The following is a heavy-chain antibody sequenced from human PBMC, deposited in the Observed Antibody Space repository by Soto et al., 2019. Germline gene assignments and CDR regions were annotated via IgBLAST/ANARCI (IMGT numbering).Heavy chain of an antibody. CDR3: AREYTMIVVVMGHDAFDI. CDR1: GFTFSSYA. V-gene: IGHV3-30-3*01. Sequence: QVQLVESGGGVVQPGRSPRLSCAASGFTFSSYAMHWVRQAPGKGLEWVAVISYDGSNKYYADSVKGRFTISRDNSKNTLYLQMNSLRAEDTAVYYCAREYTMIVVVMGHDAFDIWGQGTMVTVSS. D-gene: IGHD3-22*01. CDR2: ISYDGSNK. J-gene: IGHJ3*02.